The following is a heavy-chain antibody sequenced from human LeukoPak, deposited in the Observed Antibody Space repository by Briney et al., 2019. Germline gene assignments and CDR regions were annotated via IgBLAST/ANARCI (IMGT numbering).Heavy chain of an antibody. CDR2: ISTYNGHT. CDR1: GYTFTSYG. V-gene: IGHV1-18*01. J-gene: IGHJ5*02. D-gene: IGHD2-2*01. Sequence: ASVKVSCKTSGYTFTSYGISWVRQAPGQGLEWVGWISTYNGHTNYAQKFQGRVTMTTDTSTSTAYMDLRSLRSDDTAVYYCARVLRGSPAAPDRDSFDPWGQGTLVTVSS. CDR3: ARVLRGSPAAPDRDSFDP.